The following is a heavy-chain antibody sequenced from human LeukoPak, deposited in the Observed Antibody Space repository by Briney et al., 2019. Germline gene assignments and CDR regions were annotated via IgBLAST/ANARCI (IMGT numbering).Heavy chain of an antibody. V-gene: IGHV3-74*01. D-gene: IGHD3-22*01. Sequence: GGSLRLSCAASGLTFNNYWMHWVRQAPGKGLVWASRINTDGSSTNYADSVKGRFTISRDNAKNTVYLQMNSLRADDTAVYYCAAYDNSGYSKKYFQHWGQGTLVTVSS. CDR2: INTDGSST. CDR1: GLTFNNYW. J-gene: IGHJ1*01. CDR3: AAYDNSGYSKKYFQH.